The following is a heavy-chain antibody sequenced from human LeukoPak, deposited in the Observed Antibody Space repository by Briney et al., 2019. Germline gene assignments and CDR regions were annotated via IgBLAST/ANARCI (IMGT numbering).Heavy chain of an antibody. CDR2: ISGSGGST. J-gene: IGHJ4*02. CDR3: ARRGYCSSTSCYGAFDY. D-gene: IGHD2-2*01. Sequence: GGSLRLSCAASGFTFSSYAMSWVRQAPGKGLEWVSAISGSGGSTYYADSVKGRFTISRDNSKNTLYLQMNSLRAEDTAVYYCARRGYCSSTSCYGAFDYWGQGTLVTVSS. CDR1: GFTFSSYA. V-gene: IGHV3-23*01.